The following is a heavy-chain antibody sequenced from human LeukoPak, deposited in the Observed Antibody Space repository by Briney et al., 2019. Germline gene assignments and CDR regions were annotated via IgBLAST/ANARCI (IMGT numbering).Heavy chain of an antibody. D-gene: IGHD2-2*01. J-gene: IGHJ5*02. V-gene: IGHV3-30*04. Sequence: PGGSLRLSCAASGFTFSSSAMHWVRQAPGEGLEWVAVISYDGGNKYYADSVKGRFTISRDISKNTLYLQMNSLRAEDTSVYYCARDGRGGLISGAIGWFDPWGQGTLVTVSS. CDR3: ARDGRGGLISGAIGWFDP. CDR2: ISYDGGNK. CDR1: GFTFSSSA.